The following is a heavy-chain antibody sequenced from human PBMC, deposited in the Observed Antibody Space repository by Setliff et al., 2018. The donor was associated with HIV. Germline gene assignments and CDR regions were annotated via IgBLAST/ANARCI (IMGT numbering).Heavy chain of an antibody. V-gene: IGHV3-15*01. D-gene: IGHD3-10*01. J-gene: IGHJ4*02. Sequence: VGSLRLSCAASGFTFNNAWMSWGRQAPGKGLEWIGRIKSKTDGGTTDYAAPVKGRFTISRDDSKNTLYLQMNSLKTEDTAVYYCTTGYYYGSGSPDYWGQGTPVTVSS. CDR1: GFTFNNAW. CDR3: TTGYYYGSGSPDY. CDR2: IKSKTDGGTT.